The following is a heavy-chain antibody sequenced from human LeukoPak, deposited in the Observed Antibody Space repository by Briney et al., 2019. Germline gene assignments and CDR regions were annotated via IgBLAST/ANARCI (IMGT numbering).Heavy chain of an antibody. J-gene: IGHJ4*02. D-gene: IGHD6-13*01. V-gene: IGHV1-46*01. CDR1: GYTFTGYY. CDR2: INPSGGST. Sequence: ASVKVSCKASGYTFTGYYMHWVRQAPGQGLEWMGIINPSGGSTTYAQKFQGRVTMTRDTSTSTVYMELSSLRSEDTAIYYCARDLLPAAGNFEYWGQGTLVTVSS. CDR3: ARDLLPAAGNFEY.